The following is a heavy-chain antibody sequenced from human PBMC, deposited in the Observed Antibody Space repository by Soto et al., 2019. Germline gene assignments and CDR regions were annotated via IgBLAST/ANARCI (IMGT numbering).Heavy chain of an antibody. J-gene: IGHJ5*02. V-gene: IGHV3-7*01. D-gene: IGHD4-17*01. CDR3: ASPPTHLDYGDDNWFDP. CDR2: IKQDGSEK. Sequence: EVQLVESGGGLVQTGGSLRLSCAASGFTFSRYWMSWVRQAPGKGLEWVANIKQDGSEKYYVDSVKGRFTISRDNAKNSLYLQMYSLRSEDTAVYYCASPPTHLDYGDDNWFDPWGQGTLVTVSS. CDR1: GFTFSRYW.